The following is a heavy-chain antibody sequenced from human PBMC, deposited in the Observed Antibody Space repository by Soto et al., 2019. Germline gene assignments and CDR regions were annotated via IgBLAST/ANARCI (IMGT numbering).Heavy chain of an antibody. J-gene: IGHJ4*02. D-gene: IGHD3-22*01. CDR2: IYSGGST. CDR3: ARAPGSSGYSDYFDY. Sequence: LRLSCAASGFTVSSSYMSWVRQAPGQGLEWVLVIYSGGSTYYADSVKGRFTISRDNSKNTLYLQMNSLRAEDTAVYYCARAPGSSGYSDYFDYWGQGTLVTVSS. V-gene: IGHV3-53*01. CDR1: GFTVSSSY.